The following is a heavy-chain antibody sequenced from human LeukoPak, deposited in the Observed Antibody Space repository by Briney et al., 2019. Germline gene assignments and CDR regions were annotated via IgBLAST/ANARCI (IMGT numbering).Heavy chain of an antibody. Sequence: NPGGSLSLSCAASRFTYSAYSMNWVRQSRGEALEGVSCICTSSNYIYYADSVKGRFTISRDNAKNSLYLQMNSLRGEDTAVYYCARDPYSGMYSAYYYYYMDVWGKGTTVTVSS. CDR1: RFTYSAYS. V-gene: IGHV3-21*01. CDR3: ARDPYSGMYSAYYYYYMDV. J-gene: IGHJ6*03. D-gene: IGHD1-26*01. CDR2: ICTSSNYI.